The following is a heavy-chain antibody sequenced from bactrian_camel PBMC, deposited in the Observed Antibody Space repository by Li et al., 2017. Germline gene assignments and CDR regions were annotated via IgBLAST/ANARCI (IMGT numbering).Heavy chain of an antibody. CDR1: AYNLSNYC. Sequence: VQLVESGGGSVQAGGSLRLSCGSSAYNLSNYCLGWFRQAPGKEREGVATIDSNGKTTFADSVKGRFTISRDNAKNTLYLRMNSLKPEDTGTYYCQASLGKTFCSEAYFAGRIRPIFGFSGHGTQVTV. J-gene: IGHJ6*01. CDR3: QASLGKTFCSEAYFAGRIRPIFGF. D-gene: IGHD5*01. V-gene: IGHV3S53*01. CDR2: IDSNGKT.